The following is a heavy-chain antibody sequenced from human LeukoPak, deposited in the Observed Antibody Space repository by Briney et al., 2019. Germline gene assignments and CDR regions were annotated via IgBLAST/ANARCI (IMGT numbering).Heavy chain of an antibody. D-gene: IGHD3-3*01. J-gene: IGHJ5*02. CDR3: ARGRRSYYDFWSGPWCWFDP. V-gene: IGHV4-34*01. Sequence: SETLSLTCAVYGGSFSGYYWSWIRQPPGKGLEWIGEINHSGSTNYNPSLKSRVTISVDTSKNQFSLKLSSVTAADTAVYYCARGRRSYYDFWSGPWCWFDPWGQGTLVTVSS. CDR2: INHSGST. CDR1: GGSFSGYY.